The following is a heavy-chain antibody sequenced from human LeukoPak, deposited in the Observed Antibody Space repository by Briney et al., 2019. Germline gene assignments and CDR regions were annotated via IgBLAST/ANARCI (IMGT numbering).Heavy chain of an antibody. Sequence: SETLSLTCAVYGGSFSGYYWSWIRQPPGKGLEWIGEINQSGSTNYNPSLKSRVTISVDTSKNQFSLKLSSVTAADTAVYYCARGPLRITIFGVVPEHWFDPWGQGTLVTVSS. CDR3: ARGPLRITIFGVVPEHWFDP. CDR2: INQSGST. CDR1: GGSFSGYY. J-gene: IGHJ5*02. D-gene: IGHD3-3*01. V-gene: IGHV4-34*01.